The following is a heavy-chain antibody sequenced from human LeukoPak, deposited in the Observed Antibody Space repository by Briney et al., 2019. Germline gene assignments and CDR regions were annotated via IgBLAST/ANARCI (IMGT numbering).Heavy chain of an antibody. CDR1: GFSFSTSW. D-gene: IGHD5-24*01. J-gene: IGHJ3*02. Sequence: EGSLRLSCKGSGFSFSTSWIHWVRQAPGEGLVWVSRINPDYSGTDYADSVRGRFTISRDNAKNTVFLQMNSLRAEDTTVYYCARPPDGLANAFDIWGLGTMVTVSS. CDR3: ARPPDGLANAFDI. V-gene: IGHV3-74*01. CDR2: INPDYSGT.